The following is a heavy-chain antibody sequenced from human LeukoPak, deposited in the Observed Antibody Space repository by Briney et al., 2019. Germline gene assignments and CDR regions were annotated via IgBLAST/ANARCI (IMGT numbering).Heavy chain of an antibody. J-gene: IGHJ6*03. V-gene: IGHV1-69*13. Sequence: SVKVSCKASGGTFSSYAISWVRRAPGQGLEWMGGIIPIFGTANYAQKFQGRVTITADESTSTAYMELSSLRSEDTAVYYCARARSGWYYMDVWGKGTTVTVSS. CDR1: GGTFSSYA. CDR2: IIPIFGTA. CDR3: ARARSGWYYMDV. D-gene: IGHD3-3*01.